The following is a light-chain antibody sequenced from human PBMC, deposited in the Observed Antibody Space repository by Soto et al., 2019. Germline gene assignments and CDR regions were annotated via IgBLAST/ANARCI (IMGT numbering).Light chain of an antibody. CDR1: QSVSSSY. V-gene: IGKV3-20*01. CDR3: QQCGESPNT. J-gene: IGKJ5*01. CDR2: GAS. Sequence: EIVLTPSPGTLSLSPGERATLSCRASQSVSSSYLAWYQQKPGQAPRLLIYGASTRATGVPARFSGSGSGTEFTLTISSLQSEDFAIYYCQQCGESPNTFGQGTRLEI.